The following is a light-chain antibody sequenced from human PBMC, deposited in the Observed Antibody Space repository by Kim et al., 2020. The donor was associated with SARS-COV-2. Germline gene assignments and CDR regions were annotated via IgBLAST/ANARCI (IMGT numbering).Light chain of an antibody. Sequence: ASVGDRFTITCRASEVINSYLAWYQQKPGKAPKLLIYAASTLQSGVPSRFSGSGSGTEFSLTISSLQPEDFATYYCQQLKSYPLTFGGGTKVDIK. V-gene: IGKV1-9*01. J-gene: IGKJ4*01. CDR3: QQLKSYPLT. CDR2: AAS. CDR1: EVINSY.